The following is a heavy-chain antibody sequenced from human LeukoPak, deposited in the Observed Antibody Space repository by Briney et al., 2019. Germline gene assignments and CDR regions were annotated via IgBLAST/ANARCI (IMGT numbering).Heavy chain of an antibody. CDR2: INAGNGNT. CDR1: GYTFTSYA. V-gene: IGHV1-3*01. D-gene: IGHD1-26*01. J-gene: IGHJ4*02. CDR3: AREYSGTPAEFDY. Sequence: GASVKVSCKASGYTFTSYAMHWVRQAPGQRLEWMGWINAGNGNTKYSQKFQGRVTITRDTSASTAYMELSSLRSEDTAVYYCAREYSGTPAEFDYWGQGTLVTVSS.